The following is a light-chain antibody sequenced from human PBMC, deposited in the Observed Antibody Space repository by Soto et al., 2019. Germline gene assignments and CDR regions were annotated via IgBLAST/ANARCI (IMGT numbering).Light chain of an antibody. J-gene: IGLJ1*01. CDR2: DVT. CDR3: SSYTTKNTEV. CDR1: SSDVVVFIF. V-gene: IGLV2-14*03. Sequence: QSALTQPASVSGSPGQSISISCIGTSSDVVVFIFVSWYQHHPGKAPQLIFYDVTSRPSGFSYRFSASKFGNTASFTFSGLQAEDEADYYCSSYTTKNTEVFGTGTKVTVL.